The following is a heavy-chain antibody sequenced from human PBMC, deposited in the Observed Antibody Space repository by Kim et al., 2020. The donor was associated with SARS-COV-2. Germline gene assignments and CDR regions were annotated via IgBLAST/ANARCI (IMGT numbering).Heavy chain of an antibody. CDR1: GYTFTSYD. CDR2: MNPNSGNT. D-gene: IGHD3-22*01. V-gene: IGHV1-8*01. Sequence: ASVKVSCKASGYTFTSYDINWVRQATGQGLGWMGWMNPNSGNTGYAQKFQGRVTMTRNTSISTAYMELSSLRSEDTAVYYCAISMIVVAQCDYWGQGTLVTVSS. CDR3: AISMIVVAQCDY. J-gene: IGHJ4*02.